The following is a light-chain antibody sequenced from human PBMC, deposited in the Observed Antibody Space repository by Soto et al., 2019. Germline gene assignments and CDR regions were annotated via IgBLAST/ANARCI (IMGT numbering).Light chain of an antibody. Sequence: QSVLTQPASVSGSPGQSITISCTGTSSDVGGYNYVSWYQQHPGKAPKLMIYEVSNRPSGVSNRFSGSKSGNTASLIISGLQAEDEADYYCSSYTSSSAPHVVFGGGTQLTVL. CDR1: SSDVGGYNY. CDR3: SSYTSSSAPHVV. J-gene: IGLJ2*01. CDR2: EVS. V-gene: IGLV2-14*01.